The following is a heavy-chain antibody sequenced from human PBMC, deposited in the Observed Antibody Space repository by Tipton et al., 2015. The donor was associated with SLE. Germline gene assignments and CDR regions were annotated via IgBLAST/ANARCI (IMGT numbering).Heavy chain of an antibody. V-gene: IGHV4-34*01. D-gene: IGHD3-22*01. CDR3: ARGSSHYDSNRGMDV. Sequence: TLSLTCAVYGGSFSDYYWSWIRQPPGKGLEWIGEINHSGSTNYNPSLKSRVTISVDTSKNQFSLKLSSVTAADTAVYYCARGSSHYDSNRGMDVWGQGTTVTVSS. CDR1: GGSFSDYY. CDR2: INHSGST. J-gene: IGHJ6*02.